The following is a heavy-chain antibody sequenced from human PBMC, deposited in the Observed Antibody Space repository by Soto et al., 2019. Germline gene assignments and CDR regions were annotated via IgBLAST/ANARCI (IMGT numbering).Heavy chain of an antibody. CDR3: AKVSDYYGSGSYYYYGMDV. D-gene: IGHD3-10*01. CDR2: ISCDGSNK. J-gene: IGHJ6*02. CDR1: GFTFSSYG. Sequence: EGSLRLSCAASGFTFSSYGMHWVRQAPGKGLEWVAVISCDGSNKYYADSVKGRFTISRDNSKNTLYLQMNSLRAEDTAVYYCAKVSDYYGSGSYYYYGMDVWGQGTTVTVSS. V-gene: IGHV3-30*18.